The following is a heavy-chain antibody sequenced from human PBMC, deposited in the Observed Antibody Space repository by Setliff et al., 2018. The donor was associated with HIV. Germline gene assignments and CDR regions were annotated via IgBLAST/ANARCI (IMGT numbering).Heavy chain of an antibody. CDR1: GGSVSSGTYY. CDR3: ARDLGSEQWLPDAFDI. J-gene: IGHJ3*02. CDR2: IYYSGST. V-gene: IGHV4-61*01. D-gene: IGHD6-19*01. Sequence: PSETLSLTCTVSGGSVSSGTYYWSWIRQPPGKGLEWIGYIYYSGSTNYNPSLKSRVTISVDTSKNQFSLKLTSVTAADTAVYYCARDLGSEQWLPDAFDICGQGTMVTVSS.